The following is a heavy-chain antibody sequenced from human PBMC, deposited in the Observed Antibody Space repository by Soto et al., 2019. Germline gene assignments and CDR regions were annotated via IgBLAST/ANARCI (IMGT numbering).Heavy chain of an antibody. Sequence: QVQLVQSGAEVKKPGASVKVSCKASGYTFTSYYMHWVRQAPGQGLEWMGMIGPSGGSTTYAQNFQGRVTMTRDTSRSTVYMELSSMRPEDTAVYYCARDRTSGGLFDYWGQGTLVTVSS. CDR1: GYTFTSYY. CDR2: IGPSGGST. J-gene: IGHJ4*02. D-gene: IGHD2-15*01. V-gene: IGHV1-46*01. CDR3: ARDRTSGGLFDY.